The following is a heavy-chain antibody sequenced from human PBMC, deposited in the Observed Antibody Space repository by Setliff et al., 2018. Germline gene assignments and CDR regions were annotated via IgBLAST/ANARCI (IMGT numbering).Heavy chain of an antibody. Sequence: SETLSLTCSVSGGLIYDHWWTWVRQTAGEGLQWIGRVYSHGDTEYNPSLKSRVTISVDTSNNQFSLHLTSVTAADTARYFCARERQGGFLEWSPFDSWGRGILVTV. CDR3: ARERQGGFLEWSPFDS. D-gene: IGHD3-3*01. V-gene: IGHV4-4*07. J-gene: IGHJ4*02. CDR2: VYSHGDT. CDR1: GGLIYDHW.